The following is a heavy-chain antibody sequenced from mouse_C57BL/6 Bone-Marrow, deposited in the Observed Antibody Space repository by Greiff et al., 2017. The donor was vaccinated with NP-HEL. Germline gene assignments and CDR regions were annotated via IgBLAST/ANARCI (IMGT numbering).Heavy chain of an antibody. CDR2: IYPGSGST. J-gene: IGHJ2*01. Sequence: VQLQQPGAELVKPGASVKMSCKASGYTFTSYWITWVKQRPGQGLEWIGDIYPGSGSTNYNEKFKSKATLTVDTSSSTAYMQLSSLTSEDSAVYYCAGGGFYYGYYFDYWGQGTTLTVSS. CDR3: AGGGFYYGYYFDY. V-gene: IGHV1-55*01. D-gene: IGHD2-1*01. CDR1: GYTFTSYW.